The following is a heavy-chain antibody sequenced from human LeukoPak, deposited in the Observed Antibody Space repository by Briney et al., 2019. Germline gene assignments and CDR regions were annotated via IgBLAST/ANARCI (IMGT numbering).Heavy chain of an antibody. CDR2: INPNSGGT. Sequence: ASVKVSCKASGYTFTGYYTHWVRQAPGQGLEWMGWINPNSGGTNYAQKFQGRVTMTRDTSISTAYMELSRLRSDDTAVYYCARGGQWLVPAWAFDIWGQGTMVTVSS. CDR3: ARGGQWLVPAWAFDI. D-gene: IGHD6-19*01. J-gene: IGHJ3*02. CDR1: GYTFTGYY. V-gene: IGHV1-2*02.